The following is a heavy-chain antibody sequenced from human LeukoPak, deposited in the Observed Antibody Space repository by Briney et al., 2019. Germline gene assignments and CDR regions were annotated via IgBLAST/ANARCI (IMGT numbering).Heavy chain of an antibody. V-gene: IGHV1-18*01. J-gene: IGHJ6*03. Sequence: ASVKVSCKASGYTFTSYGISWVRQAPGQGLEWMGWISAYNGNTNYAQKLQGRVTMTTDTSTSTAYMELRSLRSEDTAVYYCARERTYRSQYYMDVWGKGTTVTISS. CDR3: ARERTYRSQYYMDV. CDR2: ISAYNGNT. D-gene: IGHD1-14*01. CDR1: GYTFTSYG.